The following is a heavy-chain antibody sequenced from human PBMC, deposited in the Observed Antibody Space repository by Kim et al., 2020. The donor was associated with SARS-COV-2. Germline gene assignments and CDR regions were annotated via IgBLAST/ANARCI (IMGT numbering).Heavy chain of an antibody. J-gene: IGHJ6*02. V-gene: IGHV3-66*01. CDR2: IYSGGST. D-gene: IGHD6-13*01. CDR3: AASIAAAGNGGYYYYGMDV. CDR1: GFTVSSNY. Sequence: GGSLRLSCAASGFTVSSNYMSWVRQAPGKGLEWVSVIYSGGSTYYADSVKGRFTISRDNSKNTLYLQMNSLRAEDTAVYYCAASIAAAGNGGYYYYGMDVWGQGTTVTVSS.